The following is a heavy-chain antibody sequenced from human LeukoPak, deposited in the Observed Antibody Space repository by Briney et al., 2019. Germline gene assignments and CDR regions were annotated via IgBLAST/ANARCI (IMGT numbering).Heavy chain of an antibody. Sequence: GGSLRLSCAASGFTFSSYAMNWVRQAPGKGLEYVSVISSNGGSTYYANSVKGRFTISRDNSKNTLYLQMGSLRAEDMAVYYCARGGLLWFGELSGYWGQGTLVTVSS. CDR2: ISSNGGST. V-gene: IGHV3-64*01. J-gene: IGHJ4*02. CDR1: GFTFSSYA. CDR3: ARGGLLWFGELSGY. D-gene: IGHD3-10*01.